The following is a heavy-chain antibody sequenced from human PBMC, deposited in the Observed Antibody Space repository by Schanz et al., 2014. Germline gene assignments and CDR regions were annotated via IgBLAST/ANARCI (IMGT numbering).Heavy chain of an antibody. CDR1: GYTFISYG. V-gene: IGHV1-18*01. D-gene: IGHD1-26*01. CDR2: ISAYNGHT. Sequence: QVQLVQSGAEVKKPGASVKVSCKASGYTFISYGIKWVRQAPGQGLEWMGWISAYNGHTDYAQKLQGRVTLTTDTTTSTAYMELRNLRSDDTAVYYCARDVSSYVGNYFDYWGQGTLVTVSS. CDR3: ARDVSSYVGNYFDY. J-gene: IGHJ4*02.